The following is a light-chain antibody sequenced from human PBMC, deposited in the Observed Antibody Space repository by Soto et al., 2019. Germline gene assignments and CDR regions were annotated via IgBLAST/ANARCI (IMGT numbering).Light chain of an antibody. Sequence: DIPLTQSPSFLSASVGDRVTITCRASPGISNYLAWYQRKPGKAPKLLIYTASTLQSGVPSRFSGSGSGTEFTLTISSLQPEDFATYYCQQLNSYPLTFGGGTKVEIK. J-gene: IGKJ4*01. V-gene: IGKV1-9*01. CDR1: PGISNY. CDR3: QQLNSYPLT. CDR2: TAS.